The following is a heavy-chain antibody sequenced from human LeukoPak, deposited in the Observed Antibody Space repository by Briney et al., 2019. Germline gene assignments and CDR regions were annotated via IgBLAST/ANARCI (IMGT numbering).Heavy chain of an antibody. Sequence: PSETLSLTCTVSGGSISSSSYYWGWIRQPPGKGLEWIGSIYYSGSTYYNPSLKSRVTVSVDTSKNQFSLKLSSVTAADTAVYYCARTAMTTSVQAFDIWGQGTMVTVSS. CDR3: ARTAMTTSVQAFDI. CDR1: GGSISSSSYY. D-gene: IGHD2/OR15-2a*01. CDR2: IYYSGST. V-gene: IGHV4-39*07. J-gene: IGHJ3*02.